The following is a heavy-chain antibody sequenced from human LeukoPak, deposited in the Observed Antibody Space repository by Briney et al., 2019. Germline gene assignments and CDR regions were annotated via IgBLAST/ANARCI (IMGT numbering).Heavy chain of an antibody. Sequence: GRSLRLPCAASGFTFSSYGMHWVRQAPGKGLEWVAVIWYDGSNKYYADSVKGRFTISRDNSKNTLYLQMNSLRAEDTAVYYCARSYSGSYYFDYWGQGTLVTVSS. CDR1: GFTFSSYG. J-gene: IGHJ4*02. D-gene: IGHD1-26*01. CDR2: IWYDGSNK. CDR3: ARSYSGSYYFDY. V-gene: IGHV3-33*01.